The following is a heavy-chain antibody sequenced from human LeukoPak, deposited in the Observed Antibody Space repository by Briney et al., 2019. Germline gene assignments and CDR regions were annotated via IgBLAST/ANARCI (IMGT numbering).Heavy chain of an antibody. CDR1: NYTFTSYT. J-gene: IGHJ4*02. V-gene: IGHV1-18*01. CDR2: ITTYNGNT. D-gene: IGHD3-10*01. Sequence: ASVKVSCKASNYTFTSYTITWARQAPGQGLEWMGWITTYNGNTNYAQRLQGRVTMTTDTSTSTAYMELRSLRSDDTAIYYCATLTNARFGSVRWGQGTLVSVSS. CDR3: ATLTNARFGSVR.